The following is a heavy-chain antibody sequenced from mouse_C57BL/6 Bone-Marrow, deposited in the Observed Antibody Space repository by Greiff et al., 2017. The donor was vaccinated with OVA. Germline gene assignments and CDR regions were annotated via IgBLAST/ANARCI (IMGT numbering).Heavy chain of an antibody. CDR1: GFNIKDDY. CDR2: IDPENGDT. CDR3: TTRAITTVGGGY. J-gene: IGHJ2*01. Sequence: VQLKQSGAELVRPGASVKLSCTASGFNIKDDYMHWVKQRPEQGLEWIGWIDPENGDTEYASKFQGKATITADTSSNTAYLQLSSLTSEDTAVYYWTTRAITTVGGGYWGQGTTLTVSS. V-gene: IGHV14-4*01. D-gene: IGHD1-1*01.